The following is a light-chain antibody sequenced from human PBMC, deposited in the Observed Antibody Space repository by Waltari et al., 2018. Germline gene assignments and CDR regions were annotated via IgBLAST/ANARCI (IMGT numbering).Light chain of an antibody. CDR1: QRISYW. V-gene: IGKV1-5*03. CDR2: KAS. Sequence: DIQMTQSPSSLSASVGDRVNITCRASQRISYWLAWYQQKPGKAPKLLVYKASSLESGVPSRFSGSVSGTEYTLTISSLQPDDFATYYCQQYNTYPATFGQGTKVEIK. CDR3: QQYNTYPAT. J-gene: IGKJ2*01.